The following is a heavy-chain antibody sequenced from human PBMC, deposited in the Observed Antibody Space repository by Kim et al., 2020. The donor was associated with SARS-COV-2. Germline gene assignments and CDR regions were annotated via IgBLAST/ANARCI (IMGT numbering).Heavy chain of an antibody. V-gene: IGHV7-4-1*02. Sequence: ASVKVSCKASGYTFTIYAMNWVRQAPGQGLEWMGWINTNTGNPTYAQGFTGRFVFSLDTSVSTAYLQISSLKAEDTAVYYCARDDRGGSYGGDAFDIWGQGTMVTVSS. CDR2: INTNTGNP. J-gene: IGHJ3*02. CDR1: GYTFTIYA. CDR3: ARDDRGGSYGGDAFDI. D-gene: IGHD1-26*01.